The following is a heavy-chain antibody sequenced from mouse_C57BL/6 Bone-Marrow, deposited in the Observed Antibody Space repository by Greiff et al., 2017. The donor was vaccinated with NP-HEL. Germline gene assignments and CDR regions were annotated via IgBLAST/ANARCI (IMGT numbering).Heavy chain of an antibody. V-gene: IGHV1-82*01. CDR1: GYAFSSSW. CDR2: IYPGDGDT. Sequence: QVQLQQSGPELVKPGASVKISCKASGYAFSSSWMNWVKQRPGKGLEWIGRIYPGDGDTNYNGKFKGKATLTADKSSSTAYMQLSSLTSEDSAVYFCARGITTVVPFDYWGQGTTLTVSS. J-gene: IGHJ2*01. CDR3: ARGITTVVPFDY. D-gene: IGHD1-1*01.